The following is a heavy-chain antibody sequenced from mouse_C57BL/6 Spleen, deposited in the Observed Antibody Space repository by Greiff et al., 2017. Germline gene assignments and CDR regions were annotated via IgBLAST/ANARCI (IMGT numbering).Heavy chain of an antibody. V-gene: IGHV5-16*01. D-gene: IGHD1-1*01. CDR2: INYDGSST. Sequence: EVNVVESEGGLVQHGSSMKLSCTASGFTFSDYYMAWVRQVPEKGLEWVANINYDGSSTYYLDSLKSRFIISRDNAKNILYLQMSSLKSEDTATYYCAREGDYYGSSSDWYFDVWGTGTTVTVSS. J-gene: IGHJ1*03. CDR3: AREGDYYGSSSDWYFDV. CDR1: GFTFSDYY.